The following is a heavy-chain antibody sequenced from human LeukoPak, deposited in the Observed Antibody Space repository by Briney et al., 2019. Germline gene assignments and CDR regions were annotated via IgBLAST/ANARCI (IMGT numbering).Heavy chain of an antibody. V-gene: IGHV3-11*01. CDR3: ATRILYPSTVFDY. J-gene: IGHJ4*02. CDR1: GFTFSDYY. D-gene: IGHD2/OR15-2a*01. Sequence: PGGSLRLSCAASGFTFSDYYMSWIRQAPGKGLEWVSYISSSGSTIYYADSVKGRFTISRDNAENSLYLQMNSLRAEDTAVYYCATRILYPSTVFDYWGQGTLVTVSS. CDR2: ISSSGSTI.